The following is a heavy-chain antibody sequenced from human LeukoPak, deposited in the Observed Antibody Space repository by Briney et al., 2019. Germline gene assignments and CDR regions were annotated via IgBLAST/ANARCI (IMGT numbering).Heavy chain of an antibody. V-gene: IGHV4-39*01. D-gene: IGHD3-10*01. CDR3: ARREFGESQCFDY. CDR2: IYYSGST. J-gene: IGHJ4*02. CDR1: GGSISSSSYY. Sequence: SETLSLTCTVSGGSISSSSYYWGWIRQPPGKGLEWIGSIYYSGSTYYNPSLMSRVTISVDTSKNQFSLKLSSVTAADTAVYYCARREFGESQCFDYWGQGTLVTVSS.